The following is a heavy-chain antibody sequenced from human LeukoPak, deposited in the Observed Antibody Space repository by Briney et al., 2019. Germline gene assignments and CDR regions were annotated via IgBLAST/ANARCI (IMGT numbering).Heavy chain of an antibody. CDR1: GFTFSVYT. Sequence: GGSLRLSCAASGFTFSVYTMNWVREAPGKGREWVSYITSSGSAIYYADSVRGGFTISRDNAKNSRYLQMNSLRAEDTAVYYCARLTGDAFDIWGQGTMVTVSS. CDR3: ARLTGDAFDI. CDR2: ITSSGSAI. D-gene: IGHD7-27*01. V-gene: IGHV3-48*01. J-gene: IGHJ3*02.